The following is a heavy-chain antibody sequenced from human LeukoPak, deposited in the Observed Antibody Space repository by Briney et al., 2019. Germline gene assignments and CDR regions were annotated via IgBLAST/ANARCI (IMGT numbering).Heavy chain of an antibody. Sequence: GGSLRLSCAASGFTVSSIHMVWVRQAPGKGLEWVSVTYTGGNLYYADSVKGRFIISRDISKNTLYLQMNSLRAEDSALYYCARGGRGSAAVVAPRSFDIWGQGTMVTVSS. D-gene: IGHD3-22*01. J-gene: IGHJ3*02. CDR2: TYTGGNL. CDR1: GFTVSSIH. CDR3: ARGGRGSAAVVAPRSFDI. V-gene: IGHV3-53*01.